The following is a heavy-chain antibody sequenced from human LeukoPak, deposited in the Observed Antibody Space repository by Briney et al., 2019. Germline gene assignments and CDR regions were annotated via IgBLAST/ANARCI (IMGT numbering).Heavy chain of an antibody. CDR1: GYTFTSYG. J-gene: IGHJ4*02. D-gene: IGHD5-18*01. CDR3: ARGLRGYSYGTVDY. CDR2: ISAYNSNT. Sequence: ASVKVSCKASGYTFTSYGISWVRQAPGQGLEWMGWISAYNSNTNYAQKLQGRVTMTTDTSTSTAYMELRSLRSDDTAVYYCARGLRGYSYGTVDYWGQGTLVTVSS. V-gene: IGHV1-18*04.